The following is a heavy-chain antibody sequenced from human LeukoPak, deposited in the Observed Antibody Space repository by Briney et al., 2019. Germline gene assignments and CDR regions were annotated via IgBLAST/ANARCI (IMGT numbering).Heavy chain of an antibody. CDR2: ISNDGTNK. V-gene: IGHV3-30*18. Sequence: PGGSLRLSCEASGFTFSTFGMHWVRQAPGKGLYWVGVISNDGTNKYYGDSVKGRFTISRDNSKKTVYLQMNSLRPEDTAVYYCAKDKQWLVYGMDVWGQGTTVTVSS. CDR3: AKDKQWLVYGMDV. J-gene: IGHJ6*02. D-gene: IGHD6-19*01. CDR1: GFTFSTFG.